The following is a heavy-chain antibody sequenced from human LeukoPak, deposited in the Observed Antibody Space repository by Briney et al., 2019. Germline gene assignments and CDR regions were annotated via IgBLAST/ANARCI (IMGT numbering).Heavy chain of an antibody. CDR2: IYYSGST. D-gene: IGHD3-10*01. V-gene: IGHV4-59*01. CDR1: GGSISSYY. J-gene: IGHJ5*02. CDR3: ARGGYYGSGNDFRFDP. Sequence: PSETLSLTCTVSGGSISSYYWSWIRQPPGKGLEWIGYIYYSGSTNYKPSVKSRVTISVDTSKNQFSLKLSSVTAADTAVYSCARGGYYGSGNDFRFDPWGQGTLVTVSS.